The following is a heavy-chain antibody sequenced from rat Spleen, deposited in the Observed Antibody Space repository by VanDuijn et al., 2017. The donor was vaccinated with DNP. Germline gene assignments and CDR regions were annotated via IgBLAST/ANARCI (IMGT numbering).Heavy chain of an antibody. CDR1: GFTFSNYD. CDR2: ISYDGRST. Sequence: EVQLVESGGGLVQPGRSMKLSCAASGFTFSNYDMAWVRQAPTKGLEWVASISYDGRSTYYRDSVKGRFTISRDNAKSTLYLQMDSLRSEDPATYYCTTGVVDYWGQGVMVTVSS. D-gene: IGHD1-1*01. V-gene: IGHV5-20*01. J-gene: IGHJ2*01. CDR3: TTGVVDY.